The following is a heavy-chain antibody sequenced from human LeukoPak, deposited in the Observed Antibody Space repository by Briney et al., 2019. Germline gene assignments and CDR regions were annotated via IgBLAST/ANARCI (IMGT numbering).Heavy chain of an antibody. D-gene: IGHD2-15*01. J-gene: IGHJ5*02. Sequence: SETLSLTCTVSGGSISSGDYYWSWIRQPPGKGLEWIGYIYYSGSTYYNPSLKSRVTISVDTSKNQFSLKLSSVTAADRAVYYCASALVVLGGWFDPWGQGTLVTVSS. CDR3: ASALVVLGGWFDP. CDR2: IYYSGST. CDR1: GGSISSGDYY. V-gene: IGHV4-30-4*01.